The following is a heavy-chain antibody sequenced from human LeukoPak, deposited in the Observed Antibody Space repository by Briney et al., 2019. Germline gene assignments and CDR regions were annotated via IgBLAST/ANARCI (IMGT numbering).Heavy chain of an antibody. Sequence: ASVKVSCKASGYTFSDYYMHWVRQAPGQGLEWMGWIIPTSGGTNYAQKFQGRVTMTRDTSISTAYMELSRLTSDDTAVYYCAREEGGYFFDYWGQGTLVTVSS. J-gene: IGHJ4*02. V-gene: IGHV1-2*02. CDR1: GYTFSDYY. D-gene: IGHD3-16*01. CDR2: IIPTSGGT. CDR3: AREEGGYFFDY.